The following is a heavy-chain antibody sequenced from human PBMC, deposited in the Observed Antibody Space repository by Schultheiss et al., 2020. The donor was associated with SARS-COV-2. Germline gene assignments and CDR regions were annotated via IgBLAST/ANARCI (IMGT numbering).Heavy chain of an antibody. CDR1: GYTFTSYG. CDR2: ISAYNGNT. CDR3: ARVPNRRINNWFDP. D-gene: IGHD2-15*01. V-gene: IGHV1-18*01. Sequence: ASVKVSCKASGYTFTSYGISWVRQAPGQGLEWMGWISAYNGNTNYAQKFQGRVTITADESTSTAYMELSSLRSEDTAVYYCARVPNRRINNWFDPWGQGTLVTVSS. J-gene: IGHJ5*02.